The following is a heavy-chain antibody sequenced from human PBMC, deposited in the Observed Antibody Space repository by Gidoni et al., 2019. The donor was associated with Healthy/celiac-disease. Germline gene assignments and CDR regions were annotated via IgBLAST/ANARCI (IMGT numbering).Heavy chain of an antibody. D-gene: IGHD1-26*01. CDR2: IRSKAYGGTT. Sequence: EVQLVESGGGLVQPGRSLRLSCTASGFTFGDYAMSWVRQAPGKGLEWVGFIRSKAYGGTTEYAASVKGRFTISRDDSKSIAYLQMNSLKTEDTAVYYCTRRRIVGATADAFDIWGQGTMVTVSS. CDR3: TRRRIVGATADAFDI. CDR1: GFTFGDYA. J-gene: IGHJ3*02. V-gene: IGHV3-49*04.